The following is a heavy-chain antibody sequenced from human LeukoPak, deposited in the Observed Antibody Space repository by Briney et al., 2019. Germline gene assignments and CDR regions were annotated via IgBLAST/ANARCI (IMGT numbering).Heavy chain of an antibody. CDR2: ISGSGGNT. CDR3: AKGDTSGYYCNFDY. Sequence: GSLRLSCAASGFTFSSYAMSWVRQAPGKGLEWVSGISGSGGNTYYADSVKGRFTISRDNSKNTLYLQMNSLRAGHTAIYYCAKGDTSGYYCNFDYWGQGTLVTVSS. D-gene: IGHD3-22*01. V-gene: IGHV3-23*01. CDR1: GFTFSSYA. J-gene: IGHJ4*02.